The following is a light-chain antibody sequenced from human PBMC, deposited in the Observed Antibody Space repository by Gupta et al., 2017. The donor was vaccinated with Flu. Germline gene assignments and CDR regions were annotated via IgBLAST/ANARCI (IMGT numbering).Light chain of an antibody. J-gene: IGLJ1*01. Sequence: SYVLTPPPSVSVAPGKTARPTWGGNNIGSKSGDWYQQKPGQAPVLVVHDDSDRPSGIPERFSGANSGNTATPTISRGEAGDEADYFCQVWDSSSDHQVFGTGTKVTVL. CDR3: QVWDSSSDHQV. CDR1: NIGSKS. V-gene: IGLV3-21*03. CDR2: DDS.